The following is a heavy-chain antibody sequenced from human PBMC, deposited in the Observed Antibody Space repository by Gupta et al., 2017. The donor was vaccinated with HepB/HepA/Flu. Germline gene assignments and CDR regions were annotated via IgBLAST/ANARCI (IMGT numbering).Heavy chain of an antibody. CDR3: ARDQGGTYYFNQYYYGLDV. CDR1: GFFFTSYW. D-gene: IGHD3-10*01. Sequence: EVQLVESGGGLVQPGGSLRLSCEASGFFFTSYWMTWVRQAPGKGLEWVANIKQDGSETYDADSVKGRFTISRDNANNTLFLEMSSLRAEDTALYSCARDQGGTYYFNQYYYGLDVWGQGTTVTVSS. J-gene: IGHJ6*02. CDR2: IKQDGSET. V-gene: IGHV3-7*01.